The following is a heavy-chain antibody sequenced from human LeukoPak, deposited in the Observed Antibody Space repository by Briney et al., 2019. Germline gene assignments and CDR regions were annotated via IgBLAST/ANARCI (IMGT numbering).Heavy chain of an antibody. Sequence: ASVKVSCKASGYTFSSYGISWARQAPGQGLEWMGWISGYNGNTNYAQKLQGRVTVTTDTSTSTAYMELRSLRSDDTAVYYCARDPNYYGSGTFSVRNWFDPWGQGTLVTVSS. J-gene: IGHJ5*02. V-gene: IGHV1-18*04. D-gene: IGHD3-10*01. CDR2: ISGYNGNT. CDR1: GYTFSSYG. CDR3: ARDPNYYGSGTFSVRNWFDP.